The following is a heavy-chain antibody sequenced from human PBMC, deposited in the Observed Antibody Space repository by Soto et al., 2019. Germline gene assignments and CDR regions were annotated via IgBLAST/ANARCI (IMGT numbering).Heavy chain of an antibody. D-gene: IGHD1-1*01. J-gene: IGHJ3*02. CDR2: IIPIFGTA. V-gene: IGHV1-69*13. CDR1: GGTFSSYA. Sequence: ASVKVSCKASGGTFSSYAISWVRQAPGQGLEWMGGIIPIFGTANYAQKFQGRVTITADESTSTAYMELSSLRSEDTAVYYCARVQFAGYAFDIWGQGTMVTVSS. CDR3: ARVQFAGYAFDI.